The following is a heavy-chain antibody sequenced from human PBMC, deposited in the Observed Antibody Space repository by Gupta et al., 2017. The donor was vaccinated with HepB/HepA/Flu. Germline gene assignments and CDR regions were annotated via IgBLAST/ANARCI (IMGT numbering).Heavy chain of an antibody. CDR3: ARDGPGTGWDFDS. CDR2: SNTGNGNT. CDR1: GYPFMSTF. Sequence: QVVLVQSGAEVTKPGASVKVSCKASGYPFMSTFMHWVRQAPGQRFEWMGWSNTGNGNTKESQRLQGRVNFTRDTAANTAYMELSGLTSEDTALYYCARDGPGTGWDFDSWGQGTLVTVSS. D-gene: IGHD6-19*01. V-gene: IGHV1-3*04. J-gene: IGHJ4*02.